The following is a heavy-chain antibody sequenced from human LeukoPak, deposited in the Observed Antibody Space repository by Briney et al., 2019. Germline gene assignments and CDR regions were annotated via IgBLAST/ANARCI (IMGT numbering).Heavy chain of an antibody. Sequence: GESLQISCQGSGYSFGYIFSTYWIGWVRQMPGNGLEWVGIIYPGDSDTRYSPSFQGQVTISVDTSISTAYLHWSSLKASDSAMYYCARFKAQYDILTGLISPYYFDYWGQGTLVTVSS. CDR3: ARFKAQYDILTGLISPYYFDY. J-gene: IGHJ4*02. CDR1: GYSFGYIFSTYW. D-gene: IGHD3-9*01. CDR2: IYPGDSDT. V-gene: IGHV5-51*01.